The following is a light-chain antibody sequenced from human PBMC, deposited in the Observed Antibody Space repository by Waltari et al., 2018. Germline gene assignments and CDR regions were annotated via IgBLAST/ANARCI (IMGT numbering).Light chain of an antibody. CDR1: STDIVFDDY. V-gene: IGLV2-14*01. CDR2: GVT. J-gene: IGLJ3*02. Sequence: QSALTQPASVSGSPGHSITLSCTGCSTDIVFDDYVSWYQHLPGKAPKLMIYGVTNRPSGISNRFSGSKSDNTASLTISGRQADDEADYYCSSFTGTIWVFGGGTKLTVL. CDR3: SSFTGTIWV.